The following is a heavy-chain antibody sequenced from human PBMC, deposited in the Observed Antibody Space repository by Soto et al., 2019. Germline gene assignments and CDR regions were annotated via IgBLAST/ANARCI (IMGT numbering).Heavy chain of an antibody. J-gene: IGHJ4*02. CDR3: ARNERDGYNWGYFDY. CDR1: FTSVG. D-gene: IGHD1-1*01. CDR2: ISAYDGNT. Sequence: FTSVGRICVRQAPGQGLEWMGWISAYDGNTNYAQKLQGRVTMTTDTSTSTAYMELRSLRCDDTAVYYCARNERDGYNWGYFDYWGQGTPVPVSS. V-gene: IGHV1-18*04.